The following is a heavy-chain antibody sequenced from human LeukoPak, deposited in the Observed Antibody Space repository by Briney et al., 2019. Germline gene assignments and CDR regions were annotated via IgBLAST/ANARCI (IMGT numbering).Heavy chain of an antibody. CDR2: IRYDGTKT. J-gene: IGHJ6*03. CDR3: AKDGVILAPGESWYMDV. D-gene: IGHD3-10*01. Sequence: PGGSLRLSCSASKFRFSDYGMHRVRQAPGKGLEWVAFIRYDGTKTNYAESVRGRFTISRDNSKNTLYLQMNSLRADDTAVFYCAKDGVILAPGESWYMDVWGSGTPVTVSS. V-gene: IGHV3-30*02. CDR1: KFRFSDYG.